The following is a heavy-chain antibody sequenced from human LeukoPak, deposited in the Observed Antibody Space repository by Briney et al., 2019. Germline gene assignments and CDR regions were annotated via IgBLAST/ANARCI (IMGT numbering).Heavy chain of an antibody. CDR1: GGSISSSSYY. V-gene: IGHV4-39*01. D-gene: IGHD3-3*01. CDR3: ARLRLVLRDAFDI. CDR2: IYYSGST. Sequence: SETLSLTCTVSGGSISSSSYYWGWIRRPPGKGLEWIGSIYYSGSTYYNPSLKSRVTISVDTSKNQFSLKLSSVTAADTAVYYCARLRLVLRDAFDIWGQGTMVTVSS. J-gene: IGHJ3*02.